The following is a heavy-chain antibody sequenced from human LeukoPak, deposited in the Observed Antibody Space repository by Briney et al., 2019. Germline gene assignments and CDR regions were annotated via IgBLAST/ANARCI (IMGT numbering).Heavy chain of an antibody. Sequence: SETLSLTCTVSGGSINGYYWSWIRQPQGQGLEWIAYIHSNGYTNYNPSLKSRVTISVDTSKNQFSLKVTSVTAADTAMYYCTKREGPMSGSYDYFDPWGQGTLVTVS. CDR2: IHSNGYT. D-gene: IGHD1-26*01. CDR1: GGSINGYY. J-gene: IGHJ5*02. V-gene: IGHV4-4*09. CDR3: TKREGPMSGSYDYFDP.